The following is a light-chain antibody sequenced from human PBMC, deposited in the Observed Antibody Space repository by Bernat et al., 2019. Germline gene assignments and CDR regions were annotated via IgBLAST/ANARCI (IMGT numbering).Light chain of an antibody. Sequence: DIQMTQSPSTLSASVGDRVTITCRASQSISSWLAWYLQKPGKAPKLLIYKASSLESGVPSRFSGSGSGTEFTLTISSLQPDDFATYYCQQYNSYSPWTFDQGTKVEIK. J-gene: IGKJ1*01. CDR1: QSISSW. CDR3: QQYNSYSPWT. V-gene: IGKV1-5*03. CDR2: KAS.